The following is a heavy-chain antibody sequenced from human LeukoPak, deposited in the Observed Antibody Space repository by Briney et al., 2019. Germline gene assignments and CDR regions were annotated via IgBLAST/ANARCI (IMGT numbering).Heavy chain of an antibody. CDR2: INSCSNYI. CDR3: ARDKVSVIPALDY. CDR1: GFTFSNHN. V-gene: IGHV3-21*01. Sequence: GSLRLSCEASGFTFSNHNMNWVRQAPGKGLEWVSSINSCSNYIYYADSVKGRFTISRDNAKESLYLQMNSLRAEDTALYFCARDKVSVIPALDYWGQGTLVIVSS. D-gene: IGHD2/OR15-2a*01. J-gene: IGHJ4*02.